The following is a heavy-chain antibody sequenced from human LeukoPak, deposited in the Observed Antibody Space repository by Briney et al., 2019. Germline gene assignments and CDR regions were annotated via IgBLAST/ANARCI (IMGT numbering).Heavy chain of an antibody. V-gene: IGHV4-59*08. CDR1: GGSISSFS. J-gene: IGHJ4*02. CDR2: MHYSGST. D-gene: IGHD3-10*01. Sequence: PSGTLSLTCTVSGGSISSFSWNWIRQSPGKGLEWIGYMHYSGSTNYNPSLKSRVSISLDTSKNQFSLKLTSVTAADTAVYYCARHDGEGSGSLSYWGQGILVTVSS. CDR3: ARHDGEGSGSLSY.